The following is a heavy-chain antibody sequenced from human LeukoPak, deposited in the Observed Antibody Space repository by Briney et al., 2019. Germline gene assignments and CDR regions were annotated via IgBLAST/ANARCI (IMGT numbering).Heavy chain of an antibody. CDR1: RFTFSSYE. V-gene: IGHV3-48*03. Sequence: PGGSLRLSCAASRFTFSSYEMNWVRQAPGKGLEWVSYISSSGSTIYYADSVKGRFTISRDNAKNSLYLQMNSLRAEDTAVYYCARSTVSNGYYMDVWGKGTTVTISS. CDR3: ARSTVSNGYYMDV. D-gene: IGHD4-17*01. CDR2: ISSSGSTI. J-gene: IGHJ6*03.